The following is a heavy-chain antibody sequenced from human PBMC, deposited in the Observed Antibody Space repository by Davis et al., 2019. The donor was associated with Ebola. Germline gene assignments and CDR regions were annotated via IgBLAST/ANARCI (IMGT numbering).Heavy chain of an antibody. Sequence: PSETLSLTCTVSGGSISSYYWSWIRQPAGKGLEWIGRIYTSGSTNYNPSLKSRVTISVDTSKNQFSLKLSSVTAADTAVYYCARMPLWFRDPLHAFDIWGQGTMVTVSS. V-gene: IGHV4-4*07. CDR3: ARMPLWFRDPLHAFDI. CDR1: GGSISSYY. CDR2: IYTSGST. D-gene: IGHD3-10*01. J-gene: IGHJ3*02.